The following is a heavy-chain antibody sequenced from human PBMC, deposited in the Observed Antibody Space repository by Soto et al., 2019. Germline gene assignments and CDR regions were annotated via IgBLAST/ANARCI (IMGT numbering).Heavy chain of an antibody. D-gene: IGHD1-26*01. J-gene: IGHJ4*02. Sequence: PSETLSLTCTVSGGSITSEGYYWSWIRQPPGKGLEWIGEINHSGSTIYNPSLKSRVTISVDTSKNQFSLKLSSVTAADTAVYYCASGGGSYSQAHFFFYWGQGTLVTVS. CDR1: GGSITSEGYY. CDR3: ASGGGSYSQAHFFFY. CDR2: INHSGST. V-gene: IGHV4-61*08.